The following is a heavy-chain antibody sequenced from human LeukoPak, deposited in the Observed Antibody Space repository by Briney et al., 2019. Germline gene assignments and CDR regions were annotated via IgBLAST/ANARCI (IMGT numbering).Heavy chain of an antibody. D-gene: IGHD3-22*01. V-gene: IGHV4-59*01. Sequence: SETLSLTCTVSGGSISSYYWSWLRQPPGKGLEWIGYIYYSGSTNYNPSLKSRVTISVDTSKNQFSLKLSSVPAADTAVYYCARVRGGTLYDSSGYYGLGNWFDPWGQGTLVTVSS. CDR2: IYYSGST. CDR1: GGSISSYY. CDR3: ARVRGGTLYDSSGYYGLGNWFDP. J-gene: IGHJ5*02.